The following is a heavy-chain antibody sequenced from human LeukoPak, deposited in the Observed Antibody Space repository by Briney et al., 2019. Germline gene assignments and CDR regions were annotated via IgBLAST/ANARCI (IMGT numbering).Heavy chain of an antibody. D-gene: IGHD2-2*03. J-gene: IGHJ5*02. CDR1: GYTFTGYY. Sequence: WASVKVSCKASGYTFTGYYMHWVRQAPGQGLEWMGWINPNSGGTNYAQKFQGRVTMTRDTSISTAYMELSRLRSDDTAVYYCAREDGYCSSTSCHPENWFDPWGQGTLVTVSS. CDR2: INPNSGGT. V-gene: IGHV1-2*02. CDR3: AREDGYCSSTSCHPENWFDP.